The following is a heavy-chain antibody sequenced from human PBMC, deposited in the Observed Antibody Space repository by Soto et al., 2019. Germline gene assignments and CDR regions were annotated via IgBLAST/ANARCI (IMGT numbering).Heavy chain of an antibody. V-gene: IGHV1-18*01. Sequence: QVQLVQSGAEVKNPGASVKVSGKASGYTFTNYGISWVRQAPGQGLEWMGWISGYNGNTNYEQKLQGRVTMTTDTSTSTASMELRSLRSDDTAVYYCARGINAYYSDYWGQGTLVIVSS. CDR2: ISGYNGNT. J-gene: IGHJ4*02. CDR3: ARGINAYYSDY. CDR1: GYTFTNYG.